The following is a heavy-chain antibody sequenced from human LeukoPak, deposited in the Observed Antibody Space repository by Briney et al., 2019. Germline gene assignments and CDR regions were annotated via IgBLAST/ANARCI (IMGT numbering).Heavy chain of an antibody. CDR2: ISWDGGST. D-gene: IGHD6-13*01. J-gene: IGHJ4*02. CDR1: GFTFDDYA. V-gene: IGHV3-43D*03. CDR3: AKDQRSSSWSGDFDY. Sequence: GGSLRLSCAASGFTFDDYAMHWVRQAPGKGLEWVSLISWDGGSTYYADSVKGRFTISRDNSKNSLYLQMNSLRAEDTALYYCAKDQRSSSWSGDFDYWGQGTLVTVSS.